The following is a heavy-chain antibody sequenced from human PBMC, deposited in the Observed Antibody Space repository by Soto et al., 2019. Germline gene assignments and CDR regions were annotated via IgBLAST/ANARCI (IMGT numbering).Heavy chain of an antibody. CDR2: IYWNDDK. V-gene: IGHV2-5*01. D-gene: IGHD3-22*01. CDR1: GFSLSTSGVG. CDR3: AHISITLVVVGPFDY. Sequence: GPTVVNPTQTLTLTCPFSGFSLSTSGVGVGWIRQPPGKALEWLALIYWNDDKRYSPSLKSRLTITKDTSKNQLVLTMTNMDPVDTATFYGAHISITLVVVGPFDYWGQRTLV. J-gene: IGHJ4*02.